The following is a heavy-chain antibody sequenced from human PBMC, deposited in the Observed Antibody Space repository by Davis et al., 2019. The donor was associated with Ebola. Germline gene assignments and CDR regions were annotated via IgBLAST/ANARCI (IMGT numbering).Heavy chain of an antibody. J-gene: IGHJ3*02. D-gene: IGHD1-20*01. CDR3: ATLRRTITGMDDAFDI. Sequence: GESLKISCKGSGYSFTTYWIGWVRQMPGKGLEWMGIIYPGDSDTRYSPSFRGQVTISADNSITTAYLQWSALRASDTAMYYCATLRRTITGMDDAFDIWGQGTLVTVSS. CDR2: IYPGDSDT. V-gene: IGHV5-51*01. CDR1: GYSFTTYW.